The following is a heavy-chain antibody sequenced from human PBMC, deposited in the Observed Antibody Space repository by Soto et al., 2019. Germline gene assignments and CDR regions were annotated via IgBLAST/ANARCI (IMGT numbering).Heavy chain of an antibody. J-gene: IGHJ4*02. V-gene: IGHV3-33*01. CDR2: IWYEGSNK. CDR1: GFTFSSYG. CDR3: ARDGYCSGGSCYSVPVFDY. Sequence: QVQLVESGGGVVQPGRSLRLSCEASGFTFSSYGMHWVRQAPGKGLEWGAVIWYEGSNKYYADSVKGLFTISRDISKNTLYLQMNSLRAEDTAVYYCARDGYCSGGSCYSVPVFDYWGQGTLVTVSS. D-gene: IGHD2-15*01.